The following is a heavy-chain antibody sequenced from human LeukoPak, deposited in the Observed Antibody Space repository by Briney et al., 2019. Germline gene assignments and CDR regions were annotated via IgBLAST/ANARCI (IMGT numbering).Heavy chain of an antibody. Sequence: GGSLRLSCAASGFTISSYWIHWVRQPHGKGLVWVSRISGDGSNTNYADSVKGRFTISRDNAKNTLYLQMDSLRAEDTAVYYCASAVADTRNAFDIWGRGTTVTVSS. J-gene: IGHJ3*02. V-gene: IGHV3-74*01. CDR1: GFTISSYW. CDR2: ISGDGSNT. D-gene: IGHD6-19*01. CDR3: ASAVADTRNAFDI.